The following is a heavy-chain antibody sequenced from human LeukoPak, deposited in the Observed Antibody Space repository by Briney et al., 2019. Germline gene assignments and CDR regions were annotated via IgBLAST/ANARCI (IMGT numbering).Heavy chain of an antibody. J-gene: IGHJ4*02. CDR2: ISGDGGAA. D-gene: IGHD1-14*01. CDR1: GFNFDAHA. V-gene: IGHV3-43*02. Sequence: QPGGSLRLSCAASGFNFDAHAMNWVRQAPGKPLEWVSLISGDGGAALYADSVKGRFTISRDNSRNSLYLQMQSLRPEDTALYYCAKRSGSPHNLDYWGRGTLVTVSS. CDR3: AKRSGSPHNLDY.